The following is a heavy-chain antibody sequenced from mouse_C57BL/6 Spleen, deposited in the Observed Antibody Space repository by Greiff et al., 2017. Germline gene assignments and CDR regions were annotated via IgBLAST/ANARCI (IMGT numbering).Heavy chain of an antibody. D-gene: IGHD2-1*01. CDR1: GYTFTSYW. J-gene: IGHJ3*01. Sequence: QVQLKQPGAELVKPGASVKLSCKASGYTFTSYWMHWVKQRPGRGLEWIGRIDPNSGGTKYNEKFKSKATLTVDKPSSTAYMQLSSLTSEDSAVYYCARSSDYGNQAWFAYWGQGTLVTVSA. CDR3: ARSSDYGNQAWFAY. V-gene: IGHV1-72*01. CDR2: IDPNSGGT.